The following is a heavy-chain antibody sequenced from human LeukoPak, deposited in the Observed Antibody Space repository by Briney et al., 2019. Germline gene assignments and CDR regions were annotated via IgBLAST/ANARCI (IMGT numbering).Heavy chain of an antibody. CDR1: GYTLTELS. Sequence: GASVKVSCKVSGYTLTELSMHWVRQAPGKGLEWMGGFDPEDGETIYAQKFQGRVTMTEDTSTDTAYMELSSLRSEDTAVYYCARDRFERLGELSSSHYFDYWGQGTLVTVSS. D-gene: IGHD3-16*02. J-gene: IGHJ4*02. CDR3: ARDRFERLGELSSSHYFDY. V-gene: IGHV1-24*01. CDR2: FDPEDGET.